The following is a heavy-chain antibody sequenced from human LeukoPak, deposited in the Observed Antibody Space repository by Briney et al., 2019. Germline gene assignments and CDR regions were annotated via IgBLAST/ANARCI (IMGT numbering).Heavy chain of an antibody. D-gene: IGHD5-12*01. CDR3: ARAYSGYDFVDY. Sequence: PSETLSLTCTVFGGSISSYYWSWIRQPPGKGLEWIGYIYYSGSTNYNPSLKSRVTISVDTSKNQFSLKLSSVTAADTAVYYCARAYSGYDFVDYWGQGTLVTVSS. V-gene: IGHV4-59*01. J-gene: IGHJ4*02. CDR2: IYYSGST. CDR1: GGSISSYY.